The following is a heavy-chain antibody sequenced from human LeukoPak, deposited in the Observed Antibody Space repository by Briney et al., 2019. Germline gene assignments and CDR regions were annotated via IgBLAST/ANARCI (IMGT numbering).Heavy chain of an antibody. D-gene: IGHD1-7*01. V-gene: IGHV4-59*01. CDR2: IYYSGST. J-gene: IGHJ4*02. CDR3: ARGRTNKSPIDY. CDR1: GASISSYY. Sequence: KTSETLSLTCTVSGASISSYYWSWIRQPPGKGLEWNGYIYYSGSTNYNHSLKSRATISVDRSKNQCSLKLSSVTAAATAVYYCARGRTNKSPIDYWGQGTLVTVSS.